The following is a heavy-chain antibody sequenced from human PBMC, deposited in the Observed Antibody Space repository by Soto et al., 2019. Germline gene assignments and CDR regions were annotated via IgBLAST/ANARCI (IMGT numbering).Heavy chain of an antibody. Sequence: VKVSCKASGYTFTSYGISWVRQAPGQGLEWMGWISAYNGNTNYAQKLQGRVTMTTDTSTSTAYMELRSLRSDDTAVYYCARETGSSGDNWFDPWGQGTLVTVSS. J-gene: IGHJ5*02. V-gene: IGHV1-18*04. CDR3: ARETGSSGDNWFDP. CDR1: GYTFTSYG. CDR2: ISAYNGNT.